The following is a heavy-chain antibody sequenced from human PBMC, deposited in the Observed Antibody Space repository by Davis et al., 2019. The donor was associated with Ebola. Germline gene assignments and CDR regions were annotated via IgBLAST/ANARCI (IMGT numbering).Heavy chain of an antibody. D-gene: IGHD6-13*01. CDR2: ISYDGSDE. CDR1: GFTFSSYA. Sequence: GESLKISCAASGFTFSSYAIHWVRQAPGKGLEWVAVISYDGSDEYYADSVKGRFTISRDNSKSTLNLQMNSLRAEDTAVYYCAKLQQPPGYWGQGTLVTVSS. V-gene: IGHV3-30*18. CDR3: AKLQQPPGY. J-gene: IGHJ4*02.